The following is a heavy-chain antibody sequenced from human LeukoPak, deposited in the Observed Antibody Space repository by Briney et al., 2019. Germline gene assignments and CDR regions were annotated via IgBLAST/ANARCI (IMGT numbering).Heavy chain of an antibody. CDR3: AKGPGSSGINWFYP. CDR1: GFTFNSYA. Sequence: QSGGSLRLSCAASGFTFNSYAMSWVRQAPGKGLEWVSAISGSGGSTYYADSVKGRFTISRDNSKNTLYLQMNSLRAEDTAVYYCAKGPGSSGINWFYPWGQGTLVTVSS. CDR2: ISGSGGST. J-gene: IGHJ5*02. D-gene: IGHD6-19*01. V-gene: IGHV3-23*01.